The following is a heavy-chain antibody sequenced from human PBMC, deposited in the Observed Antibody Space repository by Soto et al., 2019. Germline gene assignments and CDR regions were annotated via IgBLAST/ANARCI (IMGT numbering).Heavy chain of an antibody. J-gene: IGHJ4*02. D-gene: IGHD3-16*01. Sequence: PEGSLRLSCTVSGFMFEDFAMHWVRQAPGQGLEWVSGINWNGVNKGYAESVLGRFTISRDNAKKALYLDMNYLRPEDTALYFCAKDVDRLGELWGDLQSWGQGSRVTVS. CDR1: GFMFEDFA. CDR2: INWNGVNK. CDR3: AKDVDRLGELWGDLQS. V-gene: IGHV3-9*01.